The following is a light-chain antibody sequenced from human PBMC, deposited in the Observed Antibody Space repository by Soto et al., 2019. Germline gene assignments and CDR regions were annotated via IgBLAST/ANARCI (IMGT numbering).Light chain of an antibody. J-gene: IGKJ1*01. CDR3: QQSYSTLWT. Sequence: IQMTQSPSSLSASVGDRVSITCRASQSISRYLNWYQQKVGEAPKLLIFGANNLQSGVPSRFSGSGSGTDFTLTISSLQPEDFATYYCQQSYSTLWTFGQGTKLESK. CDR1: QSISRY. V-gene: IGKV1-39*01. CDR2: GAN.